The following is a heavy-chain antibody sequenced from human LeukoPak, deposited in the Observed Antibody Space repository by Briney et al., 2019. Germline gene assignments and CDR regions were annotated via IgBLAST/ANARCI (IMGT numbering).Heavy chain of an antibody. D-gene: IGHD2-21*02. Sequence: GGSLRLSCAASGFTFSSYSMNWVRQAPGKGLEWVSSISSSSSYIYYADSVKGRFTISRDNAKNSLYLQMNSLRAEDTAVYYCARVRLVAVTAAPPIDAFDIWGQGTMVTVSS. CDR1: GFTFSSYS. V-gene: IGHV3-21*01. CDR3: ARVRLVAVTAAPPIDAFDI. J-gene: IGHJ3*02. CDR2: ISSSSSYI.